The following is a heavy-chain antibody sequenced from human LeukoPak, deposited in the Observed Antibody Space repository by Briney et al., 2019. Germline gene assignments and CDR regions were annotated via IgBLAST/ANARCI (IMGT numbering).Heavy chain of an antibody. V-gene: IGHV3-53*01. CDR2: IYSGGST. D-gene: IGHD3-22*01. Sequence: PGVSLRLSSAASGFTVSNNYMSWVPQAPGKGLEWVSLIYSGGSTYAGDSVKGRITISGDTFRTTLYLQMNGLRAEDTAVYYCESYSSLDYWGKGTLVTVSS. CDR3: ESYSSLDY. J-gene: IGHJ4*02. CDR1: GFTVSNNY.